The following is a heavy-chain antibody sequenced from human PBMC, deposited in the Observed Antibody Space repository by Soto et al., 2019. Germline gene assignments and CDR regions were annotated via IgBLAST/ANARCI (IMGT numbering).Heavy chain of an antibody. CDR1: GGTFSSYA. CDR3: ARSLVAAADDNNWFAP. J-gene: IGHJ5*02. CDR2: IIPIFGTA. D-gene: IGHD6-13*01. V-gene: IGHV1-69*01. Sequence: QVQLVQSGAEVKKPGSSVKVSCKASGGTFSSYAISWVRQAPGQGLEWMGGIIPIFGTANYAQKFQGRVTITADESTSTAYRELSSLRSEDTAVYYCARSLVAAADDNNWFAPWGQGPLVTVSS.